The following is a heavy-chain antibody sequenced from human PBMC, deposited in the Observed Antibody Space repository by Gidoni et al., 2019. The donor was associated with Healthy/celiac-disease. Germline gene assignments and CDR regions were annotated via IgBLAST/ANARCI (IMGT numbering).Heavy chain of an antibody. CDR3: AREWGGGYCGGDCSQYYYYGMDA. CDR2: ISSSGSTI. D-gene: IGHD2-21*01. V-gene: IGHV3-48*03. CDR1: GFTFSSYE. J-gene: IGHJ6*02. Sequence: EVQLVESGGGLVQPGGSLRLSCAASGFTFSSYEMNWFRQAPGKGLEWVSYISSSGSTIYYADSVKGRFTISRDNAKNSLYLQMNSLRAEDTAVYYCAREWGGGYCGGDCSQYYYYGMDAWGQGTTVTVSS.